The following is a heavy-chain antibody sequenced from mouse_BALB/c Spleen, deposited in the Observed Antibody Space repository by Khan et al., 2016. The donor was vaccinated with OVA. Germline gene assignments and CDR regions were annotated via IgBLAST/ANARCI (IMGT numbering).Heavy chain of an antibody. Sequence: EVKLEESGAELMKPGASVMLSCTASGFKIKDTYMHWVKQRPEQGLEWIGRIDPANGNTKYDPKFQGKATITADTSSNTAYLQFSSLTSEDTAVYYCATLYGNPLAYWGQGTLVTVSA. J-gene: IGHJ3*01. CDR3: ATLYGNPLAY. V-gene: IGHV14-3*02. CDR1: GFKIKDTY. D-gene: IGHD2-1*01. CDR2: IDPANGNT.